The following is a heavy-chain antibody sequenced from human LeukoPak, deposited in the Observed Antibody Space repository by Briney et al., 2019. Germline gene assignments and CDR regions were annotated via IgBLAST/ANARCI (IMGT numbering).Heavy chain of an antibody. Sequence: SETRSLTCTVLGGAISSGSYYWCWIRQPAGKGLEWIGRIYTSGSTNYTPSLKSRVTISVDTSKNQFSLKLSSVTAADTAVYYCARAPSWYDIWDAFHIWGQETMVTVSS. V-gene: IGHV4-61*02. CDR1: GGAISSGSYY. J-gene: IGHJ3*02. D-gene: IGHD3-9*01. CDR2: IYTSGST. CDR3: ARAPSWYDIWDAFHI.